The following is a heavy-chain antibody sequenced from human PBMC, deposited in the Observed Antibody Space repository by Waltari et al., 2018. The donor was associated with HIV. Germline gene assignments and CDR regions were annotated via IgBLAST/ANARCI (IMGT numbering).Heavy chain of an antibody. D-gene: IGHD1-1*01. Sequence: QVHLEQWGAGLVKPSETLSVTCAVYNASFDTYYWTWVRQAPGKGLGWIGEVNYDGRPFYTPSLQSRASAFLDASKRQFSLRLTSATAADTAVYFCVRGPNWQLGGLDVWGRGTTVIVSS. CDR3: VRGPNWQLGGLDV. CDR1: NASFDTYY. V-gene: IGHV4-34*01. CDR2: VNYDGRP. J-gene: IGHJ6*02.